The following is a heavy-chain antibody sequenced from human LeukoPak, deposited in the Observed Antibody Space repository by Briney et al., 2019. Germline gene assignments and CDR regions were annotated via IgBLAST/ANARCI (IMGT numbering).Heavy chain of an antibody. CDR3: AGGNYDILTGYYNAFDI. CDR1: GYSISNGYY. J-gene: IGHJ3*02. V-gene: IGHV4-38-2*01. D-gene: IGHD3-9*01. Sequence: SGTLSLTCAFSGYSISNGYYWGWIRQPPGKGLEWSGSIYHCGNTNYNPSLKSRVTISVDTSKNQFSLKLNSVTAADTAVYYCAGGNYDILTGYYNAFDIWGQGTMVTVSS. CDR2: IYHCGNT.